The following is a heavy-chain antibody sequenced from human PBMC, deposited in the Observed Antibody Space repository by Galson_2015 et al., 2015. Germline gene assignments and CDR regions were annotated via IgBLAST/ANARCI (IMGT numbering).Heavy chain of an antibody. V-gene: IGHV3-53*01. Sequence: SLRLSCAASGFTVSSNYMSWVRQAPGKGLEWVSVIYSGGSTYYADSVKGRFTISRDNSKNTLYLQMNSLRAEDTAVYYCARGLVAYAFDIWGQGTMVTVSS. CDR2: IYSGGST. CDR1: GFTVSSNY. D-gene: IGHD5-12*01. CDR3: ARGLVAYAFDI. J-gene: IGHJ3*02.